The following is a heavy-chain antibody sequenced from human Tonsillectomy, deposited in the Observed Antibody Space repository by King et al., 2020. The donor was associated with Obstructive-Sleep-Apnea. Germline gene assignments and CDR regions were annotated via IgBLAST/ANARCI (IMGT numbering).Heavy chain of an antibody. Sequence: LVESGGGLVQPGRSLRLSCTASGFTFGDYAMSWFRQAPGKGLGWVGFIRSKAYGGTTEYAASVKGRFTISRDASKSIAYLQMNSLKTEDTAVYYCTTPWSGGSSWYYFDYWGQGTLVTVSS. V-gene: IGHV3-49*03. J-gene: IGHJ4*02. D-gene: IGHD6-13*01. CDR1: GFTFGDYA. CDR2: IRSKAYGGTT. CDR3: TTPWSGGSSWYYFDY.